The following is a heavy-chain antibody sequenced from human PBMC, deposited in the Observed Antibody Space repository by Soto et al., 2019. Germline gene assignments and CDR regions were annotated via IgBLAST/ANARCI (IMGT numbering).Heavy chain of an antibody. CDR2: IYYSGST. J-gene: IGHJ4*02. V-gene: IGHV4-59*08. Sequence: QVQLQESGPGLVKPSETLSLTCTVSGGSISSYYWSWMRPPPGKGLEWIGYIYYSGSTNYNPSLKSRVTISVDTSKNQFSLKLSSVTAADTAVYYCARRYGPGFDYWGQGTLVTVSS. CDR3: ARRYGPGFDY. CDR1: GGSISSYY. D-gene: IGHD4-17*01.